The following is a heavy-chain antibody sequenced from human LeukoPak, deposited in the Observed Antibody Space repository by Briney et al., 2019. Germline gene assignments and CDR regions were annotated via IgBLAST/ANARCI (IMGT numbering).Heavy chain of an antibody. CDR2: IYYSGST. J-gene: IGHJ4*02. Sequence: PSETLSLTCTVSGGSISSSSYYWGWIRKPPGKGLEWIGSIYYSGSTYYNPSLKSRVTISVDTSKNQFSLKLSSVTAADTAVYYCARDAASGNDYWGQGTLVTVSS. CDR3: ARDAASGNDY. D-gene: IGHD3-10*01. CDR1: GGSISSSSYY. V-gene: IGHV4-39*07.